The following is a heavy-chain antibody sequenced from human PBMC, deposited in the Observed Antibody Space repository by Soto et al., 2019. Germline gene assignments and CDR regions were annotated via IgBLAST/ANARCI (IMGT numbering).Heavy chain of an antibody. V-gene: IGHV4-59*01. J-gene: IGHJ6*02. D-gene: IGHD3-10*01. Sequence: PSETLSLTCTVPGGSISSYYWSWIRQPPGKGLEWIGYSYYSGSTNYNPSLKSRVTISVDTSKNQFSLKLSSVTAADTAVYYCARAGYYGSVSYFAYHYYGMDVWGPATTVTVS. CDR1: GGSISSYY. CDR3: ARAGYYGSVSYFAYHYYGMDV. CDR2: SYYSGST.